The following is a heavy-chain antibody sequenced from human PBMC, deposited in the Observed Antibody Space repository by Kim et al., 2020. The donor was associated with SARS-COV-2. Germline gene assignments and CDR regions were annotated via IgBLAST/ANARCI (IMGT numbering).Heavy chain of an antibody. CDR2: INHSGST. CDR1: GGSFSGYY. CDR3: ARGEGYSRCDY. V-gene: IGHV4-34*01. J-gene: IGHJ4*02. Sequence: SETLSLTCAVYGGSFSGYYWSWIRQPPGKGLEWIGEINHSGSTNYNPSLKSRVTISVDTSKNQFSLKLSSVTAADTAVYYCARGEGYSRCDYWGQGTLVTVSS. D-gene: IGHD2-15*01.